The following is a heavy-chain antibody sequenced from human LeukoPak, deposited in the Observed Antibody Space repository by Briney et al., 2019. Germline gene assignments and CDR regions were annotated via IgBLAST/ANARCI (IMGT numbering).Heavy chain of an antibody. D-gene: IGHD5-18*01. CDR3: AKLARIHLWADY. CDR1: GFTFDSYA. CDR2: LTASGGST. V-gene: IGHV3-23*01. Sequence: GGSLRLSCVASGFTFDSYAMSWVRQVPGKGLEWVSFLTASGGSTDYADSAKGRFTISRDNSKNTVYLQMDSLGAEDTAVYFCAKLARIHLWADYWGQGTRVTVSS. J-gene: IGHJ4*02.